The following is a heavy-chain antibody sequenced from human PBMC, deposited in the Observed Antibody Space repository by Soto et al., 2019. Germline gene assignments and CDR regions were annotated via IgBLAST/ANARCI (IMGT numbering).Heavy chain of an antibody. CDR2: ISGSGYNT. Sequence: GGSLRLSCAASGFTFSTYGVSWVRQAPGKGLEWVSSISGSGYNTFYADSVKGRFTISRENSKNTLYLQMNSLRAEDTAVYYCAKDQEVDFDYYDSSGYYPSAFDIWGQGTMVTVSS. CDR1: GFTFSTYG. D-gene: IGHD3-22*01. CDR3: AKDQEVDFDYYDSSGYYPSAFDI. V-gene: IGHV3-23*01. J-gene: IGHJ3*02.